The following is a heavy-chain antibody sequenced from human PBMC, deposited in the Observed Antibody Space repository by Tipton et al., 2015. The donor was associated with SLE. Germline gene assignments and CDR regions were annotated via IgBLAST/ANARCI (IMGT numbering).Heavy chain of an antibody. V-gene: IGHV4-34*01. CDR3: ARAALSIAVAGYFDY. CDR2: INHSGST. CDR1: GGSFSGYY. D-gene: IGHD6-19*01. J-gene: IGHJ4*02. Sequence: TLSLTCAVYGGSFSGYYWSWIRQPPGKGLEWIGEINHSGSTNYNPSLKSRVTISVDTSKNQFSLKLSSVTAADTAVYYCARAALSIAVAGYFDYWGQGTLVTVSS.